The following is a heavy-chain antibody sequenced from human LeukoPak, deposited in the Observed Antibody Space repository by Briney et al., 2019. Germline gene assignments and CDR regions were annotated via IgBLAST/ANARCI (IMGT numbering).Heavy chain of an antibody. CDR2: VYSSGST. CDR1: GGSISSYY. Sequence: PSETLSLTCTVSGGSISSYYWSWIRQPPGKGLEWIGYVYSSGSTNYNPSLRGRVTISVDTSKNQFSLKLRSMTAADTAVYYCARASSGWYGLFDYWGQGTLVTVSS. D-gene: IGHD6-19*01. CDR3: ARASSGWYGLFDY. J-gene: IGHJ4*02. V-gene: IGHV4-59*01.